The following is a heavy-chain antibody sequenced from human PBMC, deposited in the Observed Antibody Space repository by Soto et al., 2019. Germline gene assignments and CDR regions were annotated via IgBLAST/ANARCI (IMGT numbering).Heavy chain of an antibody. J-gene: IGHJ6*02. D-gene: IGHD1-1*01. CDR3: ARVRTGTTFYYGMDV. V-gene: IGHV1-69*02. CDR2: IIPILGIA. CDR1: GGTFSSYT. Sequence: SSGKVCCKASGGTFSSYTISWVRQAPGQGLEWMGRIIPILGIANYAQKFQGRVTITADKSTSTAYMELSSLRSEDTAVYYCARVRTGTTFYYGMDVWGQGTTVTVSS.